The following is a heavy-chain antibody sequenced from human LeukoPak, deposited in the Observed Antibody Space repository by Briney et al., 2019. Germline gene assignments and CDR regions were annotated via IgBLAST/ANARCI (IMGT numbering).Heavy chain of an antibody. D-gene: IGHD2-2*01. CDR1: GVSISSYY. J-gene: IGHJ5*02. CDR2: IYTSGST. V-gene: IGHV4-4*07. CDR3: ARGLACSSTSCYPT. Sequence: SETLSLTCTASGVSISSYYWSWIRQPAGKGLEWIGRIYTSGSTNYNPSLKSRVTMSVDTSKNQFSLKLSSVTAADTAVYYCARGLACSSTSCYPTWGQGTLVTVSS.